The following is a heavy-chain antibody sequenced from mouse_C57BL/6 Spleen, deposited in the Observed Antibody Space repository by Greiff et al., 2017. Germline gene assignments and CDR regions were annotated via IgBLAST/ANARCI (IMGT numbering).Heavy chain of an antibody. CDR2: IDPENGDT. J-gene: IGHJ3*01. CDR3: ATDGYSFAY. V-gene: IGHV14-4*01. CDR1: GFNFKDAY. D-gene: IGHD2-3*01. Sequence: EVQRVESGAELVRPGASVTLSCTASGFNFKDAYMHWVKQRPEQGLEWIGWIDPENGDTEYASKFQGKATITADTSSNTAYRQLSSLTSEDTAVYYCATDGYSFAYWGQVTLVTVSA.